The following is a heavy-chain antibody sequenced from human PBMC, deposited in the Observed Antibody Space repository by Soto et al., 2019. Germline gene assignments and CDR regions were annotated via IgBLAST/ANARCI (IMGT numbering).Heavy chain of an antibody. CDR1: GFVFSDFQ. CDR3: ARDNLAFQGAFDL. Sequence: GGSLRLSCAASGFVFSDFQFNWVRQAPGGGLEWLSSITGTSAFTEYAESIEGRFTISRDNPNKLLFLHMDNLRPEDTAVYYCARDNLAFQGAFDLWGKGTLVTVSS. CDR2: ITGTSAFT. V-gene: IGHV3-21*01. D-gene: IGHD3-16*01. J-gene: IGHJ4*02.